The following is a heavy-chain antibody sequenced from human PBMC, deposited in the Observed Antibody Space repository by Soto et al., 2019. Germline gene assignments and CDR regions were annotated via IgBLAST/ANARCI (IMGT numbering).Heavy chain of an antibody. CDR2: ISISSSTI. V-gene: IGHV3-48*01. D-gene: IGHD3-10*01. Sequence: EVKVVESGGGLVQPGGSLRLSCAASGFTFSTYSMTWVRQAPGKGLEWVSYISISSSTIYDADSVKGRFTISRDNAKNSLYLQMNSQRGEDTAVYYCARAVSMIRGGMCVTQYFYMDVWGKGTTVTVSS. J-gene: IGHJ6*03. CDR3: ARAVSMIRGGMCVTQYFYMDV. CDR1: GFTFSTYS.